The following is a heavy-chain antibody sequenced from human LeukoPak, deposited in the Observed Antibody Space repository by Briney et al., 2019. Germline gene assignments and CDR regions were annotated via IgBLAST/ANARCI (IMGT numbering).Heavy chain of an antibody. V-gene: IGHV3-74*01. CDR2: SCPHGSTP. CDR3: VRGSAPERGLDY. CDR1: GFAFSDYC. Sequence: PGGSLILCCAASGFAFSDYCMHWVRQAPGEGLLWVSRSCPHGSTPVYADSVKGRFTISRDDAKNSLYLQMNSLRGEDTAVYYCVRGSAPERGLDYWGQGARVIVSS. J-gene: IGHJ4*02. D-gene: IGHD6-25*01.